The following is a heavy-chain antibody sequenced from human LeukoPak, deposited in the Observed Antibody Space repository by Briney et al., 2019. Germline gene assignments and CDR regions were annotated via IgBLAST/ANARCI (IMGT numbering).Heavy chain of an antibody. J-gene: IGHJ6*02. D-gene: IGHD4-17*01. CDR3: ARVGGDYQYGMDV. Sequence: SQTLSLTCAISGDSVSINNAAWNWIRQSPSRGLEWLGRTYYRSKWYNEYAVSLESRITINSDTSKNQFSLQLNSVSPEDTAVYYCARVGGDYQYGMDVWGQGTTVTVSS. V-gene: IGHV6-1*01. CDR1: GDSVSINNAA. CDR2: TYYRSKWYN.